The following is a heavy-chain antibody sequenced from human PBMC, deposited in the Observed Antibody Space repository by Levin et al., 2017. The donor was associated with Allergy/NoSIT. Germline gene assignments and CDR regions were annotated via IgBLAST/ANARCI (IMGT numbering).Heavy chain of an antibody. CDR1: GFTFSIYA. CDR2: ISDDGRGT. V-gene: IGHV3-23*01. CDR3: VKDPSGRGAEPFDV. Sequence: PGGSLRLSCAASGFTFSIYAINWVRQAPGEGLEWVSAISDDGRGTYYADSVKGRFTIYRDNSQNTVYLQMNRLTAEDTALYYCVKDPSGRGAEPFDVWGQGTMVTVAS. D-gene: IGHD3-10*01. J-gene: IGHJ3*01.